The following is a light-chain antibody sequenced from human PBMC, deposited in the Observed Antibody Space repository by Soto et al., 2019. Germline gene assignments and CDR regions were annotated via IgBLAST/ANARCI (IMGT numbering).Light chain of an antibody. CDR1: ESVSNN. J-gene: IGKJ4*01. CDR3: QQYNNRPPLT. Sequence: EIVMTQSPATLSLSPGERATLSCGASESVSNNLAWYQQKAGQAPRLLIYGASTRAPGIPARFSGSGSGTEFTLTISSLQFEDFAVYYCQQYNNRPPLTFGGGTKVDI. V-gene: IGKV3-15*01. CDR2: GAS.